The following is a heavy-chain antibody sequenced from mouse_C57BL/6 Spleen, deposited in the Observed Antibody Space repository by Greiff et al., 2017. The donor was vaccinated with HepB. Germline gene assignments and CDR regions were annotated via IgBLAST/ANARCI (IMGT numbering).Heavy chain of an antibody. V-gene: IGHV14-4*01. CDR1: GFNIKDDY. J-gene: IGHJ1*03. Sequence: DVQLQESGAELVRPGASVKLSCTASGFNIKDDYMHWVKQRPEQGLEWIGWIDPENGDTEYASKFQGKATITADTSSNTAYLQLSSLTSEDTAVYYCTTGGSSYGYFDVWGTGTTVTVSS. CDR3: TTGGSSYGYFDV. CDR2: IDPENGDT. D-gene: IGHD1-1*01.